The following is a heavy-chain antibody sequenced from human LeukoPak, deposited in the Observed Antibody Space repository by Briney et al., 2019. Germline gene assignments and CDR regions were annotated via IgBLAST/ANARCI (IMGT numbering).Heavy chain of an antibody. Sequence: LGVSLKISCKGSGYSFTSYWISWVRQMPGKGLEWMGRIDPSDSYTKYSPSFQGHVTISGDESISTAYLQWSSLKASDTAMYYCARHFLGELPDMDVWGQGTTVTVSS. CDR2: IDPSDSYT. V-gene: IGHV5-10-1*01. CDR3: ARHFLGELPDMDV. J-gene: IGHJ6*02. CDR1: GYSFTSYW. D-gene: IGHD1-26*01.